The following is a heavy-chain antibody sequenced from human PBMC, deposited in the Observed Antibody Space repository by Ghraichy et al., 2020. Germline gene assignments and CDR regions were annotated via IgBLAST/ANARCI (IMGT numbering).Heavy chain of an antibody. Sequence: GESLNISCAASGFTFSSYAMHWVRQAPGKGLEWVAVISYDGSNKYYADSVKGRFTISRDNSKNTLYLQMNSLRAEDTAVYYCARDRSPIPPPDAFDIWGQGTMVTVSS. CDR2: ISYDGSNK. J-gene: IGHJ3*02. CDR3: ARDRSPIPPPDAFDI. V-gene: IGHV3-30*04. CDR1: GFTFSSYA. D-gene: IGHD2-21*01.